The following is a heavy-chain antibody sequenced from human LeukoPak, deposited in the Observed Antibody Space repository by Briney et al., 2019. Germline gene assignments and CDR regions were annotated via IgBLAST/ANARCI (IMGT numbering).Heavy chain of an antibody. CDR1: GFTFSSYW. J-gene: IGHJ4*02. D-gene: IGHD6-19*01. CDR2: IKQDRSEK. CDR3: AREQGAVAGDY. V-gene: IGHV3-7*01. Sequence: GGSLRPSCAASGFTFSSYWVSWVRQAPGKGLEWVANIKQDRSEKYYVDSVEGRFTISRDNAKNSLYLQMNSLSADDTAVYYCAREQGAVAGDYWGQGTLVTVAS.